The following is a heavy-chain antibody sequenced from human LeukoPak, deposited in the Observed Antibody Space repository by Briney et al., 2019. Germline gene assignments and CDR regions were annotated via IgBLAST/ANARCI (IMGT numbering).Heavy chain of an antibody. V-gene: IGHV3-23*01. CDR3: AKRSDGGGTCFDY. Sequence: PGGSLRPSCAASGFPFHNYAMTWVRQAPGKGLEWVSTLPGGGSSTSYADSVKGRFTISRDNSKNTLFLQMHSLRAEDTAIYYCAKRSDGGGTCFDYWGQGTLVTVSS. CDR2: LPGGGSST. J-gene: IGHJ4*02. D-gene: IGHD2-15*01. CDR1: GFPFHNYA.